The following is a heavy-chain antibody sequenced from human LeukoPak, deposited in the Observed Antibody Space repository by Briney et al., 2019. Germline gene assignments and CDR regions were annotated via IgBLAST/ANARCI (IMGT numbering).Heavy chain of an antibody. V-gene: IGHV3-48*04. Sequence: GGSLRLSCAASGFTFSSYSMNWVRQAPGKGLEWVSYISSGSSARYYADSVKGRFTISRDDARNSLYLQMNSLRAEDTAVYYCAKTRPLDSSSWSHGDYWGQGTLVTVSS. CDR2: ISSGSSAR. D-gene: IGHD6-13*01. J-gene: IGHJ4*02. CDR3: AKTRPLDSSSWSHGDY. CDR1: GFTFSSYS.